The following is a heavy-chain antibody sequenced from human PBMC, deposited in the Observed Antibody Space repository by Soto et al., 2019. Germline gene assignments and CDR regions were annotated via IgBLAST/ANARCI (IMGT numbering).Heavy chain of an antibody. Sequence: SVKVSCKASGGTFSSYAISWVRQAPGQGLEWMGGIIPIFGTANYAQKFQGRVTITADESTSTAYMELSSLRSEDTAVYYCAIDRGIVEALWFDPWGQGTLVIGSS. CDR1: GGTFSSYA. D-gene: IGHD1-26*01. V-gene: IGHV1-69*13. CDR3: AIDRGIVEALWFDP. CDR2: IIPIFGTA. J-gene: IGHJ5*02.